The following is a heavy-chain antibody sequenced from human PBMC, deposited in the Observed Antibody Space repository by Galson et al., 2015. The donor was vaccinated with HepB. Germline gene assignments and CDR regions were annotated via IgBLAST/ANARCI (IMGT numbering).Heavy chain of an antibody. Sequence: SLRLSCAASGFTSRSYTMNWVRQAPGKGLEWVSSISSSTTYIYYAHSVQGRFTISRDNAKNSLYLQMNSLRAEDTAVYYCARTYDILTEGFDYWGQGTLVTVSP. CDR3: ARTYDILTEGFDY. CDR1: GFTSRSYT. J-gene: IGHJ4*02. CDR2: ISSSTTYI. V-gene: IGHV3-21*01. D-gene: IGHD3-9*01.